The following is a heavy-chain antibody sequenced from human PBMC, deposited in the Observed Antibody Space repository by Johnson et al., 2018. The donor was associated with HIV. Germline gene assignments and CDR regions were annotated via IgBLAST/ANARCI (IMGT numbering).Heavy chain of an antibody. Sequence: QVQLVESGGGVVQPGRSLRLSCAASGFTFSSYGMHWVRQAPGKGLEWVAVIWYDGSNKYYADSVKGRFTISRDNSKNTLYLQMNWLRVDDTAVYYCASPERPTGTQEEAFDIWGQGTMVIVSS. D-gene: IGHD1-1*01. CDR3: ASPERPTGTQEEAFDI. V-gene: IGHV3-33*01. J-gene: IGHJ3*02. CDR2: IWYDGSNK. CDR1: GFTFSSYG.